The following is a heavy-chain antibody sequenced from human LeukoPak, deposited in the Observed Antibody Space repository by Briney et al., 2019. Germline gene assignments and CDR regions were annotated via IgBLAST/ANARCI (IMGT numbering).Heavy chain of an antibody. CDR3: AREMATMI. CDR1: GGSFSGHY. D-gene: IGHD5-24*01. V-gene: IGHV4-34*01. CDR2: INHSGST. J-gene: IGHJ4*02. Sequence: PSETLSLTCAVYGGSFSGHYWSWIRQPPGKGLEWIGEINHSGSTNYNPSLKSRVTISVDTSKNQFSLKLSSVTAADTAVYYCAREMATMIWGQGTLVTVSS.